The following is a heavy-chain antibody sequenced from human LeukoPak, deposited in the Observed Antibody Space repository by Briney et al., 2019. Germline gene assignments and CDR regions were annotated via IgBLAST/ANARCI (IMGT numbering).Heavy chain of an antibody. Sequence: ASVKVSCKASGYTFTSYGISWVRQAPGQGLEWMGWISAYNGNTNYAQKLQGRVTMTTDTSTSTAYMELRSLRSDDAAVYYCARDPYCSSTSCYGVKAFDIWGQGTMVTVSS. J-gene: IGHJ3*02. CDR3: ARDPYCSSTSCYGVKAFDI. CDR2: ISAYNGNT. D-gene: IGHD2-2*01. V-gene: IGHV1-18*01. CDR1: GYTFTSYG.